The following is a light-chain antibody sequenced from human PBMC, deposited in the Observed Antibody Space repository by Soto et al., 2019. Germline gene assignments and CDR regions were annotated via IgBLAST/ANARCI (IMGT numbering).Light chain of an antibody. CDR3: QQSYSTLMWT. Sequence: EIQMTQTPSSLSASVGDRVTITCRASQSISSYLNWYQQKPGKAPKLLIYAASSLQSGVPSRFSGSGSGTDFTLTISSLQPEDFATYYCQQSYSTLMWTFGQGTKV. V-gene: IGKV1-39*01. CDR1: QSISSY. J-gene: IGKJ1*01. CDR2: AAS.